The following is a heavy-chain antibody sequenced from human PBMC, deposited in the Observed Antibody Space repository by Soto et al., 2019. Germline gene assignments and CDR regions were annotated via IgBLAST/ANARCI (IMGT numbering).Heavy chain of an antibody. CDR3: ARGPDTGAFDY. CDR1: GYTFKVYF. Sequence: QVQLVQSGAEVQKPGASVKVSCRASGYTFKVYFLHWMRQVPGPGLEWMGWINPNNGDTMYAQKFRGRVTMTRDTSIDTVYMDLSSLTSDDTAVYYCARGPDTGAFDYWGQGALVTVSS. CDR2: INPNNGDT. D-gene: IGHD7-27*01. V-gene: IGHV1-2*02. J-gene: IGHJ4*02.